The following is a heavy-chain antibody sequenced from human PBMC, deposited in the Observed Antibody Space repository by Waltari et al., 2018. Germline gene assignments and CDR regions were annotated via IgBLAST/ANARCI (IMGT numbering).Heavy chain of an antibody. Sequence: QVQLQESGPGLVKPSETLSLTCAVSGSSISSGYYWGWIRQPPGKGLEWIGSIYHSGSTYYNPSLKSRVTISVDTSKNQFSLKLSSVTAADTAVYYCASTLSSGYLFFDYWGQGTLVTVSS. J-gene: IGHJ4*02. CDR3: ASTLSSGYLFFDY. D-gene: IGHD3-22*01. V-gene: IGHV4-38-2*01. CDR2: IYHSGST. CDR1: GSSISSGYY.